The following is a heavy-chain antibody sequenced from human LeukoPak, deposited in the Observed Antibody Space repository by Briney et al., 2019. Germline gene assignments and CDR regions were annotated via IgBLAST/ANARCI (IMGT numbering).Heavy chain of an antibody. CDR3: ARWRYFDWFEGFDP. Sequence: GESLKISCQCSGYSFTSYWIGWVRQMPGKGLEWMGIIYPGDSDTSYGPSFQGQVTISADKSISTAYLQWSSLKASDTAMYYCARWRYFDWFEGFDPWGQGTLVTVSS. V-gene: IGHV5-51*01. J-gene: IGHJ5*02. CDR1: GYSFTSYW. CDR2: IYPGDSDT. D-gene: IGHD3-9*01.